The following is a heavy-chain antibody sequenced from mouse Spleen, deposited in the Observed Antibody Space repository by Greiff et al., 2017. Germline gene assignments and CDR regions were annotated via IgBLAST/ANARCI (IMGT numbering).Heavy chain of an antibody. CDR1: GFTFSDYY. CDR2: INYDGSST. CDR3: ARGSGTGGTWFAY. J-gene: IGHJ3*01. V-gene: IGHV5-16*01. D-gene: IGHD4-1*01. Sequence: LVESEGGFVQPGSSMKLSYTASGFTFSDYYMAWVRQVPEKGLEWVANINYDGSSTYYLDSLKSRFIISRDNAKNILYPQMSSLKSEDTATYYCARGSGTGGTWFAYWGQGTLVTVSA.